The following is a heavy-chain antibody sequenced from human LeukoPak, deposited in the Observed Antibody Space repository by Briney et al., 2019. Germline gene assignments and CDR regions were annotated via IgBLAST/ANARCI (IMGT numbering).Heavy chain of an antibody. CDR1: GXTFSSYA. CDR2: ITGSGGST. D-gene: IGHD2-2*01. Sequence: SXXASGXTFSSYAMTWVRQAPGKGXXXXSAITGSGGSTYYADSVQGRFTISRDNSKNMLYLQMTSLRAEDTAVYYCAKGGNVVVVNFMDVWGKGTTITVSS. V-gene: IGHV3-23*01. CDR3: AKGGNVVVVNFMDV. J-gene: IGHJ6*03.